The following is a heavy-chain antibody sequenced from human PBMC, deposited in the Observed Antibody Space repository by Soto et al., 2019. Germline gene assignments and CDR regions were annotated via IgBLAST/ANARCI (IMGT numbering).Heavy chain of an antibody. J-gene: IGHJ4*02. CDR1: GFSLTNYDMG. CDR3: AHAGDYDLLTFDH. V-gene: IGHV2-5*02. CDR2: IYWDDDK. Sequence: QITLKESGPTLVRPAQPLTLTCAFSGFSLTNYDMGVAWIRQPPGKALEWLALIYWDDDKRYSPSLNDRLAISKDTSRNQVVLTITNMDPGDTATYFCAHAGDYDLLTFDHWGPGTLVTVSS. D-gene: IGHD4-17*01.